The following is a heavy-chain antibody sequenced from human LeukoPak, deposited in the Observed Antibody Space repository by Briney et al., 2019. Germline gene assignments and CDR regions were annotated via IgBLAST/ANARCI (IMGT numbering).Heavy chain of an antibody. Sequence: PGGSLRLSCAASGFTFSSYGMHWVRQAPGKGLEWVAVISYDGSNKYYADSVKGRFTISRDNSKNTLYLQMNSLRAEDTAVYYCAREYSSSSGRCFDYWGQGTLVTVSS. CDR3: AREYSSSSGRCFDY. V-gene: IGHV3-30*03. CDR2: ISYDGSNK. CDR1: GFTFSSYG. J-gene: IGHJ4*02. D-gene: IGHD6-6*01.